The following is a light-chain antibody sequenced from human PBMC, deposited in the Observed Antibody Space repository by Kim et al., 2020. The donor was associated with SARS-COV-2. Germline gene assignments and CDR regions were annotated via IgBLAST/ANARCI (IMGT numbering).Light chain of an antibody. J-gene: IGKJ2*01. Sequence: DIQMTQSPSSLSASVGDRVTITCRASQSIRSQLNWYQQKPGKAPNLLIYAASGLQSGVPSSFSGSGSGTDFTLTISSLQPADFATYYCQQSYSAPYTFGQGTKLEI. CDR2: AAS. CDR3: QQSYSAPYT. V-gene: IGKV1-39*01. CDR1: QSIRSQ.